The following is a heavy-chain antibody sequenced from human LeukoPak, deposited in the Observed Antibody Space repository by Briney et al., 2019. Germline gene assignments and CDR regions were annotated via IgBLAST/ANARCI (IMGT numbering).Heavy chain of an antibody. D-gene: IGHD6-6*01. CDR3: ARARRGSSSSGDLFDY. CDR1: GGSISSYY. V-gene: IGHV4-59*01. CDR2: IYYSGST. Sequence: SETLSLTRTVSGGSISSYYWSWIRQPPGKGLEWIGYIYYSGSTNYNPSLKSRVTISVDTSKNQFSLKLSSVTAADTAVYYCARARRGSSSSGDLFDYWGQGTLVTVSS. J-gene: IGHJ4*02.